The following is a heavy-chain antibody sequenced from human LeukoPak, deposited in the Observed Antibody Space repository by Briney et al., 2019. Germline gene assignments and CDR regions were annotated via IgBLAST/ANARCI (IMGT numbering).Heavy chain of an antibody. CDR3: ARGHRGYYDSSGYRNYYYYYMDV. Sequence: SETLSLTCAVYGGSVSGYYWSWIRQPPGKGLEWIGEINHSGSTNYNPSLKSRVTISVDTSKNQFSLKLSSVTAADTAVYYCARGHRGYYDSSGYRNYYYYYMDVWGKGTTVTVSS. V-gene: IGHV4-34*01. D-gene: IGHD3-22*01. CDR1: GGSVSGYY. CDR2: INHSGST. J-gene: IGHJ6*03.